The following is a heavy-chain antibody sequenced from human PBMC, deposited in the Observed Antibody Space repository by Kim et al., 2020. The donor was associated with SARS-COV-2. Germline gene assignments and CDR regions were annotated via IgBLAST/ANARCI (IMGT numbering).Heavy chain of an antibody. V-gene: IGHV3-23*01. D-gene: IGHD2-2*01. Sequence: GGSLRLSCAASGFTFSAFAMSWVRQAPGKGLEWVSIIKSNDNTTHYAESVKGRFTISRDNSKNTLFLEMNSLRATDTAVYYCANGPWSSGCPPDSWGHGT. J-gene: IGHJ5*01. CDR2: IKSNDNTT. CDR3: ANGPWSSGCPPDS. CDR1: GFTFSAFA.